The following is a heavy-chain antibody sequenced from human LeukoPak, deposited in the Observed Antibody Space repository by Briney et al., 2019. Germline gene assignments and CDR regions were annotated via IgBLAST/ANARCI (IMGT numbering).Heavy chain of an antibody. CDR1: GGTFSSYA. D-gene: IGHD1-7*01. CDR3: ARGTGTTGYFDY. J-gene: IGHJ4*02. V-gene: IGHV1-69*05. Sequence: SVKVSCKASGGTFSSYAISWVRQAPGQGLEWMGRIIPIFGTANYAQKFQGRVTITTDESTSTAYMELSSLRSEDTAVYYCARGTGTTGYFDYWGQGTLVTVSS. CDR2: IIPIFGTA.